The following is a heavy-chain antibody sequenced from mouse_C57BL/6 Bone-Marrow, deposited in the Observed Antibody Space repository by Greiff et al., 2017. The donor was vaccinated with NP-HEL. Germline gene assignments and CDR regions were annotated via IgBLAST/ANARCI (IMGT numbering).Heavy chain of an antibody. CDR1: CCTVTSYG. V-gene: IGHV1-81*01. CDR3: ERRWLIRAWFAY. CDR2: IYPMGGGT. J-gene: IGHJ3*01. Sequence: VQLQQSGAELARPGESGKMDCKVFCCTVTSYGRSWVKQRTGQGLEWIGEIYPMGGGTYYNENFKGKATLTADKTSSIAYMELRRLTSEDSAVYFCERRWLIRAWFAYWGQGTLVTVSA. D-gene: IGHD2-3*01.